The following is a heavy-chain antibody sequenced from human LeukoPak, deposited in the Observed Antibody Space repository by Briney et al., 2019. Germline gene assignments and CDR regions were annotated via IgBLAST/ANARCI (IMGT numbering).Heavy chain of an antibody. CDR1: GFTFSSYS. J-gene: IGHJ4*02. CDR3: ARDPGEGRVPAANY. V-gene: IGHV3-21*01. Sequence: GGSLRLSCAASGFTFSSYSMNWVRQAPGKGLEWDSSISSSSSYIYYADSMKGRFTISRDNAKNSLYLQMSSLRAEDTAVYYCARDPGEGRVPAANYWGQGTLVTVSS. CDR2: ISSSSSYI. D-gene: IGHD2-2*01.